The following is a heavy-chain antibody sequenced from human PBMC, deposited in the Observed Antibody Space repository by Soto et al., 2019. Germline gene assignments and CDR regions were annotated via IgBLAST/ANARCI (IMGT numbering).Heavy chain of an antibody. J-gene: IGHJ3*02. D-gene: IGHD3-22*01. CDR3: ARGGYDSSGLKTNGHAFDI. CDR1: VYTFTSYG. Sequence: QVQLVQSGAEVKKPGASVKVSCKASVYTFTSYGISWVRQAPGQGLEWMGWISAYNGNTNYAQKLQGRVTMTTDTTTSTAYMELRSLRSDDTAVYYCARGGYDSSGLKTNGHAFDIWGQGTMVTVSS. CDR2: ISAYNGNT. V-gene: IGHV1-18*01.